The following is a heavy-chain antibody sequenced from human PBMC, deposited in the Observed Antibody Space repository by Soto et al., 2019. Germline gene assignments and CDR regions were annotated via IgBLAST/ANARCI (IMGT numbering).Heavy chain of an antibody. Sequence: QVQLVQSGAELKKPGSSVKVSCKSSGGSFSNSAVTWVRQAPGQGLEWRGGVIPIFNTPNYAQKFQGRVAVTADDSTATAYMELTSLTSEDTAVYSCASRPRNGYNRWGQGTLVTVSS. CDR3: ASRPRNGYNR. J-gene: IGHJ4*02. V-gene: IGHV1-69*01. D-gene: IGHD5-12*01. CDR2: VIPIFNTP. CDR1: GGSFSNSA.